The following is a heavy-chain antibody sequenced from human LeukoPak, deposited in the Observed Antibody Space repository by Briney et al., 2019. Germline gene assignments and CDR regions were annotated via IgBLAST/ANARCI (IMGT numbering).Heavy chain of an antibody. V-gene: IGHV3-49*04. Sequence: PGRSLRLSCIASGFTFGDYAMSWVRQAPGKGLEWAGFIRSKAYGGTTDYAASVKGRFIISRDDSKSIAYLQMDSLKTEDTALYYCVKSKMAENDALDVWGQGTMVTVSS. CDR1: GFTFGDYA. D-gene: IGHD2-8*01. CDR2: IRSKAYGGTT. J-gene: IGHJ3*01. CDR3: VKSKMAENDALDV.